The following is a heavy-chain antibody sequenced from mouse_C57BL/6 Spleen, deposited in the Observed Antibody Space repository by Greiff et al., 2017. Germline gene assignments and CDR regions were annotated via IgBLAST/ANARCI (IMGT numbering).Heavy chain of an antibody. V-gene: IGHV5-9-1*02. D-gene: IGHD1-1*01. CDR2: ISSGGDYI. Sequence: EVMLVESGEGLVKPGGSLKLSCAASGFTFSSYAMSWVRQTPEKRLEWVAYISSGGDYIYYADHVKGRFTISRDNARNTLYLQMSSLTSEDTAMYYCTRGKAGSSAWFAYWGQGTLVTVSA. CDR1: GFTFSSYA. CDR3: TRGKAGSSAWFAY. J-gene: IGHJ3*01.